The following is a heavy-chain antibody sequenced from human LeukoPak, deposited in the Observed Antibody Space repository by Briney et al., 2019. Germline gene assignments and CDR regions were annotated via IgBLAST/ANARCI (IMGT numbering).Heavy chain of an antibody. J-gene: IGHJ6*02. Sequence: SETLSLTCTVSGGSISSYYWSWIRQLAGKGLEWIGRIYTSGSTNYNPSLKSRVTMSVDTSKNQFSLKLSSVTAADTAVYYCARTGIEQGYQLLRGRYYYYYGMDVWGQGTTVTVSS. CDR2: IYTSGST. CDR3: ARTGIEQGYQLLRGRYYYYYGMDV. D-gene: IGHD2-2*01. CDR1: GGSISSYY. V-gene: IGHV4-4*07.